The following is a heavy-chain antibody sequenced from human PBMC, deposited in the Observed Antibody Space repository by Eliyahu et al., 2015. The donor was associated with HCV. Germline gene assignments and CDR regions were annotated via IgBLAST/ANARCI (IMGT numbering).Heavy chain of an antibody. J-gene: IGHJ6*01. D-gene: IGHD4-11*01. V-gene: IGHV3-21*01. Sequence: YSMNWVRQAPGKGLEWVSSISSSGTKTYHADAVKGRFSISRDNAKASLFLQMNSLRAEDTAVYYCGRDIILQGFQDVWGQGTTVTVSS. CDR3: GRDIILQGFQDV. CDR2: ISSSGTKT. CDR1: YS.